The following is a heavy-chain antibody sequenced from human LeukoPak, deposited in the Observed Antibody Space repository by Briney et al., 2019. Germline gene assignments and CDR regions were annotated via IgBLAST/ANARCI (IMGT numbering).Heavy chain of an antibody. D-gene: IGHD3-22*01. CDR2: INHSGST. J-gene: IGHJ4*02. CDR1: GGSFSGYY. Sequence: SETLSLTCAVYGGSFSGYYWSWIRQPPGKGLEWIGEINHSGSTNYNPSLKSRVTISVDTSKNQFSLKLNSVTAADTAVYYCARVTSGGYLDSWGQGTLVTVSS. CDR3: ARVTSGGYLDS. V-gene: IGHV4-34*01.